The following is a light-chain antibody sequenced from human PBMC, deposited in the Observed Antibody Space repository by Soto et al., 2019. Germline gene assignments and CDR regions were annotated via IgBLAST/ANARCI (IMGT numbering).Light chain of an antibody. CDR1: SGSVYSSYF. V-gene: IGLV8-61*01. CDR3: VLYMGGDVWV. Sequence: QTVVTQEPSFSVSPGGTVTLTCGLSSGSVYSSYFPSWYQQTPGQAPRTLIYNTNTRSSGVPDRFSGSILGNKAALTITGAQADDQSDYYCVLYMGGDVWVFGGGTKLTVL. CDR2: NTN. J-gene: IGLJ3*02.